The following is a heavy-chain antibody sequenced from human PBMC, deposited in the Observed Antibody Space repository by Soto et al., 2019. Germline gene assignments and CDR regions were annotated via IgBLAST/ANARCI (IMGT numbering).Heavy chain of an antibody. Sequence: GASVKVSCKASGYTFTSYGISWVRQAPGQGLEWMGWISAYNGNTNYAQKLQGRVTMTTDTSTSTAYMELRSLRSDDTAVYYCARGADYDILTGHFDYWGQGTLVTVSS. CDR1: GYTFTSYG. CDR3: ARGADYDILTGHFDY. V-gene: IGHV1-18*01. CDR2: ISAYNGNT. J-gene: IGHJ4*02. D-gene: IGHD3-9*01.